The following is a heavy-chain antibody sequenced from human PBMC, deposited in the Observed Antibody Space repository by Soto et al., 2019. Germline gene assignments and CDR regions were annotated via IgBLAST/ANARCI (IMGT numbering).Heavy chain of an antibody. CDR1: GFTFRSYS. Sequence: GGSLRLSCAASGFTFRSYSMNLVRQAPGKGLEWVSYISSSSSTIYYADSVKGRFTISRDNAKNSLYLQMNSLRAEDTAVYYCASLRFRDNWFDPWGQGTLVTVSS. D-gene: IGHD3-3*01. CDR3: ASLRFRDNWFDP. J-gene: IGHJ5*02. V-gene: IGHV3-48*01. CDR2: ISSSSSTI.